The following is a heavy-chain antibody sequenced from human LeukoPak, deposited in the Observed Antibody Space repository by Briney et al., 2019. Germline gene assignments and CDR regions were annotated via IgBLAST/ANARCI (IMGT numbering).Heavy chain of an antibody. V-gene: IGHV3-53*01. J-gene: IGHJ1*01. CDR1: GFTVSSNY. Sequence: GGSLRLSCAASGFTVSSNYMSWVRQAPGKGLEWVSVIYSGGSTYYADSVKGRFTISRDNSKNTLYLQMNSLRAEDTAVYYCARDYGSGNEYFQHWGQGTLVTVSS. CDR3: ARDYGSGNEYFQH. CDR2: IYSGGST. D-gene: IGHD3-10*01.